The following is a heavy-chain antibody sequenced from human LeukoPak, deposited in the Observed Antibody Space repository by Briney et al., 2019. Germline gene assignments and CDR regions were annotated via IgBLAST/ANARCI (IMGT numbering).Heavy chain of an antibody. CDR2: INPNSGGT. D-gene: IGHD4-17*01. CDR1: GYSFTGYY. V-gene: IGHV1-2*02. J-gene: IGHJ4*02. Sequence: ASVKVSCKASGYSFTGYYMHWVRQAPGQGLEWMGCINPNSGGTDYAQKFQGRVTMTRDTSISTAYMELRSLRSDDTAVYYCASARIYGDLDYWGQGTLVTVSS. CDR3: ASARIYGDLDY.